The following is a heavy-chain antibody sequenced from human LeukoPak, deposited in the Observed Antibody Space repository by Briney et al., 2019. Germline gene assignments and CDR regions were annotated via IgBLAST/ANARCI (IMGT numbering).Heavy chain of an antibody. D-gene: IGHD6-13*01. Sequence: PSETLSLTCSVSSDSISNDAFYWAWIRQTPGKGLEWLGTVFYGVTTYYNPSLNSRTTISVDTSKNQFSLKLTSVTAADTAVYYCVARPRIVAVQFDHWGQGTLVTVSS. CDR1: SDSISNDAFY. CDR3: VARPRIVAVQFDH. CDR2: VFYGVTT. J-gene: IGHJ4*02. V-gene: IGHV4-39*01.